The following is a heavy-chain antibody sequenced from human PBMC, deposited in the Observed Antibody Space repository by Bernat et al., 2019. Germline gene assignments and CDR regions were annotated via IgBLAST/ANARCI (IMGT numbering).Heavy chain of an antibody. CDR2: ISSISTYI. CDR1: GFTFSNYN. CDR3: ARESCSRTSCAPPLDY. V-gene: IGHV3-21*01. J-gene: IGHJ4*01. D-gene: IGHD2-2*01. Sequence: EVQLVESGGGLVKPGGSLRLSCAASGFTFSNYNMNWVRQAPGKGLEWVSSISSISTYIYYADSVRGRFTISRDNAKNSLYLQMNSLRAEDTALYYCARESCSRTSCAPPLDYWGQGTLVTVSS.